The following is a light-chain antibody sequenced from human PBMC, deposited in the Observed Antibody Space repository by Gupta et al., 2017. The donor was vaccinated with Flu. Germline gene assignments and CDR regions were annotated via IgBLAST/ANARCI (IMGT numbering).Light chain of an antibody. J-gene: IGKJ1*01. CDR3: QQRYSTPRT. CDR2: AAS. Sequence: DIQMTKSPSSLSASVGDRVTITCRASQSISSYLNWYQQKPGKAPKLLIYAASSLQSGVPSRFSGSGSGTDFTLTIISLQPEDFATYYCQQRYSTPRTFGQGTKVEIK. CDR1: QSISSY. V-gene: IGKV1-39*01.